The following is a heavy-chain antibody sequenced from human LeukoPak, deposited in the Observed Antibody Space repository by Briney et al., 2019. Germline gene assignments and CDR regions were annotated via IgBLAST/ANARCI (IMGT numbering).Heavy chain of an antibody. Sequence: GESLKISCKASGYSFISHWIGWVRQRPGQGLEFMGIIYPYDSDTKYSPSLQGQVTISADKSISTAYLQWSSLKASDTAMYYCARCSGGSCYSAVAFDIWGQGTMVTVSS. D-gene: IGHD2-15*01. V-gene: IGHV5-51*01. CDR2: IYPYDSDT. CDR3: ARCSGGSCYSAVAFDI. J-gene: IGHJ3*02. CDR1: GYSFISHW.